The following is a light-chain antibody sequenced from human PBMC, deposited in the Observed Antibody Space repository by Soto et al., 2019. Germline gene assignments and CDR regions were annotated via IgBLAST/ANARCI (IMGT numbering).Light chain of an antibody. CDR2: SAS. Sequence: EIVMTQSPATLSVSPGERATLSSRASPAINSNVAWYQQKPGQAPRLVVDSASTRATGVPARFSGSGSGTEFTLTSTSLQSEDFAVYDGQQDKDGPSLTFGGGTRVEIK. CDR1: PAINSN. CDR3: QQDKDGPSLT. J-gene: IGKJ4*01. V-gene: IGKV3-15*01.